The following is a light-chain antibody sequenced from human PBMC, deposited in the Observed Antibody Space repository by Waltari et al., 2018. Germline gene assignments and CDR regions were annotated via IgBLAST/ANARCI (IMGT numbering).Light chain of an antibody. CDR3: HQYNNRPPYT. Sequence: TQSPATLPVSLGERVTLTCRAITSISIHLAWYQQKPGQTPRLIIHGASKRATGVPARFAGSGSRTEFTLIINSLQSEDIAVYYCHQYNNRPPYTFGQGTKLEIK. CDR1: TSISIH. J-gene: IGKJ2*01. CDR2: GAS. V-gene: IGKV3-15*01.